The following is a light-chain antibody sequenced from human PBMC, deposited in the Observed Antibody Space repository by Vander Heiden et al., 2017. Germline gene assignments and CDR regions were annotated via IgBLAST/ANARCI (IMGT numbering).Light chain of an antibody. CDR3: AAWDDSLGGVV. J-gene: IGLJ3*02. CDR1: SSNIETNY. CDR2: RDY. Sequence: QSVLTQPASASGHPGQRVTISCSGSSSNIETNYVYWYQQFPGVAPNLLIYRDYQRSSGVPERFSGSKSGTSASLAISGLRPEDESDYYCAAWDDSLGGVVFGGGTRLTVL. V-gene: IGLV1-47*01.